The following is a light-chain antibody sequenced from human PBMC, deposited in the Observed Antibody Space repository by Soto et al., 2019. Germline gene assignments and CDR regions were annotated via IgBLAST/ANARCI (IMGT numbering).Light chain of an antibody. J-gene: IGKJ1*01. CDR2: DAS. CDR3: QQRSNWPWT. Sequence: EIVLTQSPATLSLSPGEIATLSCRASPSVSSYLAWYQQKPGQAPRLLIYDASIRATGIPARFSGGGSETDFTLTITSLEPEDFAVYYCQQRSNWPWTFGQGTKVEIK. V-gene: IGKV3-11*01. CDR1: PSVSSY.